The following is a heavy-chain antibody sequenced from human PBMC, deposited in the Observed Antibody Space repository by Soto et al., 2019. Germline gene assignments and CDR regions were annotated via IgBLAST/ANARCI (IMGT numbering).Heavy chain of an antibody. CDR2: ISSSGTYM. J-gene: IGHJ3*02. CDR1: GFIFSNYS. Sequence: EVQLVESGGGLVKPGGSLRLSCAASGFIFSNYSMNWVRQAPGKGLEWVSSISSSGTYMYSADSVKGRFTISRDNARNSLYLQMSSLRAGDTAVYYCARRYCSSTNCFAFDTWCQGTRVTVS. CDR3: ARRYCSSTNCFAFDT. V-gene: IGHV3-21*01. D-gene: IGHD2-2*01.